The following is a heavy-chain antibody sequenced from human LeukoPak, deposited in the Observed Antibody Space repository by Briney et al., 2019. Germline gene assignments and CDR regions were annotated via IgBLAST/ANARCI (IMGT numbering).Heavy chain of an antibody. CDR3: AREGVAGYV. CDR2: IYHSGST. Sequence: SETLSLTCTVSGYSISSGYYWDWIRQPPGKGLEWIGSIYHSGSTYYNPSLKSRVTISVDTSKNQFSLKLSSVTAADTVVYYCAREGVAGYVWGKGTTVTVSS. V-gene: IGHV4-38-2*02. J-gene: IGHJ6*04. D-gene: IGHD6-19*01. CDR1: GYSISSGYY.